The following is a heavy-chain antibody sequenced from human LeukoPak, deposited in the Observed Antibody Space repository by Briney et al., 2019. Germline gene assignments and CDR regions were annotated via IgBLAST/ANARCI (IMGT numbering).Heavy chain of an antibody. V-gene: IGHV3-11*01. CDR2: ISSSGSTI. CDR1: GFTFSDYY. D-gene: IGHD3-22*01. Sequence: PGGSLRLSCAASGFTFSDYYMSWIRQAPGKGLEWVSYISSSGSTIYYADSVKGRFTISRDNAKNSPYLQMNSLRAEDTAVYYCARDRRYYDSSGYFAPGDYWGQGTLVTVSS. J-gene: IGHJ4*02. CDR3: ARDRRYYDSSGYFAPGDY.